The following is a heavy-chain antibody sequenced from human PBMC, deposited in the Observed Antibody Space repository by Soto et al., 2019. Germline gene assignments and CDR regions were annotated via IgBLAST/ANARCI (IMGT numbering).Heavy chain of an antibody. V-gene: IGHV3-11*01. D-gene: IGHD6-13*01. Sequence: QVQLVESGGGLVKPGGSLRLSCAASGFTFSDYYMSWIRQAPGKGLEWVSYISSSGSTIYYADSVKGRFTIARDHAKNSLYLQMNSLRAEDTAVYYCARVEQLVPNNWFDPWGQGTLVTVSS. CDR3: ARVEQLVPNNWFDP. CDR2: ISSSGSTI. CDR1: GFTFSDYY. J-gene: IGHJ5*02.